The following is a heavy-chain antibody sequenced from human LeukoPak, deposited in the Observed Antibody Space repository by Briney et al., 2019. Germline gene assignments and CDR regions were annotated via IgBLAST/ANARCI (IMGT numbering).Heavy chain of an antibody. Sequence: GSVKVSCKASGYTFTGYYMHWVRQAPGQGLEWMRWINPNSGGTNYAQKFQGRVTMTRDTSISTAYMELSRLRSDDTAVYYCARPKVVSNWFDPWGQGTLVTVSS. V-gene: IGHV1-2*02. CDR2: INPNSGGT. D-gene: IGHD2-2*01. CDR3: ARPKVVSNWFDP. CDR1: GYTFTGYY. J-gene: IGHJ5*02.